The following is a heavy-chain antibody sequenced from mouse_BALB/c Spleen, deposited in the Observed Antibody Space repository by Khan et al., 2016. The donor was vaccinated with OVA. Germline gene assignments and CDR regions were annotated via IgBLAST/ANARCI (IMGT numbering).Heavy chain of an antibody. D-gene: IGHD2-1*01. J-gene: IGHJ4*01. Sequence: VQLKQSGAELVKPGASVKLSCTASGFNIKDTYMHWVKQRPEQGLEWIGRIDPANGDTKYDPKFQGKATITADTSSNTAYLQLSRLTSEHTAVYYCARDGNPYYYAKEYWVQGTSVTVSS. V-gene: IGHV14-3*02. CDR3: ARDGNPYYYAKEY. CDR2: IDPANGDT. CDR1: GFNIKDTY.